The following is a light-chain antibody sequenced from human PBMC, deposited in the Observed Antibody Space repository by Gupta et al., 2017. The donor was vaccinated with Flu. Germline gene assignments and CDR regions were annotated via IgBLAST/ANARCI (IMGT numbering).Light chain of an antibody. J-gene: IGKJ1*01. CDR1: QSVRSSY. V-gene: IGKV3-20*01. CDR3: QQGYNSRWT. CDR2: GAS. Sequence: EIVLTQSPCTLSLSPGERATLSCRARQSVRSSYLAWYQQKPGQAPRLLVYGASSRATGIPDRFSSSRSGTEFTLTISRREPQDYAVYYCQQGYNSRWTFGQGTRVEIK.